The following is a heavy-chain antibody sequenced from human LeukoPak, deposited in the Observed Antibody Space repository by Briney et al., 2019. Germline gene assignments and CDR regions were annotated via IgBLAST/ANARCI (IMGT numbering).Heavy chain of an antibody. D-gene: IGHD4-17*01. CDR1: GFTFSSYG. V-gene: IGHV3-30*02. CDR3: AAVTTSY. Sequence: GGSLRLSXAASGFTFSSYGMHWVRQPPGKGLEWVAFIRYDGSNKYYADSVKGRFTISRDNSKNTLYLQMNSLRAEDTAVYYCAAVTTSYWGQGTLVTVSS. J-gene: IGHJ4*02. CDR2: IRYDGSNK.